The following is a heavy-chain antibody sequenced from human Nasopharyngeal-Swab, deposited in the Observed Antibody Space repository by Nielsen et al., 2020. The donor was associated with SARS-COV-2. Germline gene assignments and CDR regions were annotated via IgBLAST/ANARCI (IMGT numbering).Heavy chain of an antibody. D-gene: IGHD2/OR15-2a*01. CDR2: ICTSDDT. CDR1: GFNFSSFA. CDR3: AKTFLIAPRTYEY. Sequence: GESLKISCAASGFNFSSFAMTWVRQAPGKGLEWVSTICTSDDTYYTDSVKGRFAISRDNSKNKVYLQMDSLRPDDTALYYCAKTFLIAPRTYEYWGQATLVTVSS. J-gene: IGHJ1*01. V-gene: IGHV3-23*01.